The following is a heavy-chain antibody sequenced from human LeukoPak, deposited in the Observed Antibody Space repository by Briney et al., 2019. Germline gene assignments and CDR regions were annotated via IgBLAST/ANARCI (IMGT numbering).Heavy chain of an antibody. Sequence: SETLSLTCTVSGGSISSYYWSWIRQPAGKGLEWIGRIYTSGSTNYNPSLKSRVTMSVDTSKNQFSLKLSSVTAADTAVYYCARGRYSVSYLYFDYWGQGTLVTVSS. J-gene: IGHJ4*02. CDR3: ARGRYSVSYLYFDY. D-gene: IGHD1-26*01. CDR1: GGSISSYY. CDR2: IYTSGST. V-gene: IGHV4-4*07.